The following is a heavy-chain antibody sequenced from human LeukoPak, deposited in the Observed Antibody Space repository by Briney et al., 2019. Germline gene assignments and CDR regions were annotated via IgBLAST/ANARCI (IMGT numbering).Heavy chain of an antibody. J-gene: IGHJ4*02. CDR3: ARDAALFQGIDY. Sequence: GASVKVSCKASGYTFTDYYIHWVRQAPGQGLEWMGWVNPDTGGTNYAQSFQGRVTMTGDTSISTAYMELSRLRSDDTAVYYCARDAALFQGIDYWGQGILVTVSS. V-gene: IGHV1-2*02. CDR2: VNPDTGGT. D-gene: IGHD6-6*01. CDR1: GYTFTDYY.